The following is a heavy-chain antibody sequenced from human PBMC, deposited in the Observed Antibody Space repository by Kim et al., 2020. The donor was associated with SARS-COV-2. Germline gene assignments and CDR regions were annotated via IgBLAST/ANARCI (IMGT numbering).Heavy chain of an antibody. CDR3: AREMTTARGYYYYGMDV. Sequence: SETLSLTCAVSGGSISSGGYSWSWIRQPPGKGLEWIGYIYHSGSTYYNPSLKSRVTISVDRSKNQFSLKLSSVTAADTAVYYCAREMTTARGYYYYGMDVWGQGTTVTVSS. D-gene: IGHD4-4*01. CDR1: GGSISSGGYS. J-gene: IGHJ6*02. V-gene: IGHV4-30-2*01. CDR2: IYHSGST.